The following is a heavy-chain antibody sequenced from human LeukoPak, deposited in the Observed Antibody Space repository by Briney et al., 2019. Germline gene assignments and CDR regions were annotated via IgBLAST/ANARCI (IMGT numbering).Heavy chain of an antibody. D-gene: IGHD6-13*01. V-gene: IGHV3-9*01. J-gene: IGHJ4*02. Sequence: GGSLRLSCAASGFTFDDYAMHWVRQAPGKGLEWVSGISWNSGSIGYADSVKGRFTISRDNAKNSLYLQMNSLRAEDTALYYCAKATYSSSWYRSYYFDYWGQGTLVTVSS. CDR1: GFTFDDYA. CDR3: AKATYSSSWYRSYYFDY. CDR2: ISWNSGSI.